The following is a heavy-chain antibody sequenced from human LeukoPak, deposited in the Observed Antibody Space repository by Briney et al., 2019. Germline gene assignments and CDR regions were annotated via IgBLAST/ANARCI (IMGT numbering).Heavy chain of an antibody. CDR1: GGSFSGYY. Sequence: PETLSLTCAVYGGSFSGYYWSWIRQPPGKGLEWIGEINHSGSANYNPSLKSRVTISVDTSKNQFSLKLSSVTAADTAVYYCARAARQSYYYYYYMDVWGKGTTVTVSS. V-gene: IGHV4-34*01. D-gene: IGHD6-6*01. CDR3: ARAARQSYYYYYYMDV. CDR2: INHSGSA. J-gene: IGHJ6*03.